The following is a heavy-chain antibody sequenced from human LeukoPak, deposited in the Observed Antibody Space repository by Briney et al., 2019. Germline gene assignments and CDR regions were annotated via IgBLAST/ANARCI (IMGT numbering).Heavy chain of an antibody. CDR1: GYTLTELS. CDR3: ARDLGPDAGYCSSTSCEYFQH. D-gene: IGHD2-2*01. Sequence: ASVKVSCKVSGYTLTELSMHWVRQAPGKGLEWMGGFDPEDGETIYAQKFQGRVTITTDESTSTAYMELSSLRSEDTAVYYCARDLGPDAGYCSSTSCEYFQHWGQGTLVTVSS. CDR2: FDPEDGET. V-gene: IGHV1-24*01. J-gene: IGHJ1*01.